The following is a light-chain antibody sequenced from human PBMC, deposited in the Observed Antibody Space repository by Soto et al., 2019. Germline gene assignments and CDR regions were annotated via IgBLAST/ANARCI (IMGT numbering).Light chain of an antibody. CDR3: TSYTTSFTYV. Sequence: QSALTQPASVSWSTGQSITSSCTGTSSDVDGYNFVSWYQHHPGKAPKLIIYDVSNRPSGVSSRFSGFKSGNTASLTVSGLQAEDEADYYCTSYTTSFTYVFGPGTKLTV. J-gene: IGLJ1*01. CDR2: DVS. V-gene: IGLV2-14*03. CDR1: SSDVDGYNF.